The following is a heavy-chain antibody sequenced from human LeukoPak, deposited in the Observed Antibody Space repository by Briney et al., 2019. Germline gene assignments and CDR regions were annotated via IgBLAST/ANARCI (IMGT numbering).Heavy chain of an antibody. CDR2: ISYDGNDK. J-gene: IGHJ4*02. D-gene: IGHD6-19*01. CDR1: GFIFSSLG. V-gene: IGHV3-30*18. CDR3: AKGFSGSSGWYRDY. Sequence: PGRSLRLSCAASGFIFSSLGMHWARQPPGKGLEWVPVISYDGNDKYSGDSVRGRFTISIDNSKNTLYLKRNSLRAEDTAVYYCAKGFSGSSGWYRDYWGQGTLVTVSS.